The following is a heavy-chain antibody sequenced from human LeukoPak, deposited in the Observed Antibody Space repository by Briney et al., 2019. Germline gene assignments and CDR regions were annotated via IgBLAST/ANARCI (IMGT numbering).Heavy chain of an antibody. CDR3: ARDRAPVVPSSMLNY. J-gene: IGHJ4*02. V-gene: IGHV3-21*01. CDR1: GFTFSSYS. D-gene: IGHD2-2*01. CDR2: ISSSSSYI. Sequence: GGSLRLSCAASGFTFSSYSMNWVRQAPGKGLEWVSSISSSSSYIYYADSVQGRFTISRDYSKNTLYLQMDSLRAEDTALYYCARDRAPVVPSSMLNYWGQGTLVTVSS.